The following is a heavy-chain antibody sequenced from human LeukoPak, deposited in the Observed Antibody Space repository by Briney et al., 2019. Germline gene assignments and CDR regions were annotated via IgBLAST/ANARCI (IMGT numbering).Heavy chain of an antibody. D-gene: IGHD6-6*01. V-gene: IGHV1-8*01. CDR2: MNPNSGNT. J-gene: IGHJ5*02. Sequence: ASVKVSCKASGYTFTSYDINWVRQATGQGLEWMGWMNPNSGNTGYAQKFQGRVTMTRNTSIGTAYMELSSLRSEDTAVYYCARVRKGIAARRFDPWGQGTLVTVSS. CDR3: ARVRKGIAARRFDP. CDR1: GYTFTSYD.